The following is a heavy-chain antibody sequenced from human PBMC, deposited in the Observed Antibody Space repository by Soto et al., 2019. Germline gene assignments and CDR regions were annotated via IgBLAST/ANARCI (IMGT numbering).Heavy chain of an antibody. J-gene: IGHJ3*01. CDR2: IYWDDDK. Sequence: QITLKESGHTLVKPTQMLTLTCTFSGFSLNTRGVGVGWICQPPGGALEWLALIYWDDDKRYSPSLRSRLTITKDTSKNQVVLTMTTMEPLDTGTYYCAHTYSSSPDDGFDVWGQGTRVTVSS. CDR3: AHTYSSSPDDGFDV. D-gene: IGHD6-6*01. CDR1: GFSLNTRGVG. V-gene: IGHV2-5*02.